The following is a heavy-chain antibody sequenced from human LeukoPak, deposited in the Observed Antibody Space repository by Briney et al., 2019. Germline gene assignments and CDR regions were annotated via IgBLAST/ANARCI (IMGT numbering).Heavy chain of an antibody. V-gene: IGHV3-53*04. CDR2: IYCGGST. Sequence: GGSLRLSCAASGVTVSRNYMSWVRQAPGKGLEGVSIIYCGGSTYYADSVKGRFTISRHNSKKTLYLQMNRLRAEDTAVYYCAREVGESAFDIWGQGTMVTVSS. CDR3: AREVGESAFDI. D-gene: IGHD3-16*01. J-gene: IGHJ3*02. CDR1: GVTVSRNY.